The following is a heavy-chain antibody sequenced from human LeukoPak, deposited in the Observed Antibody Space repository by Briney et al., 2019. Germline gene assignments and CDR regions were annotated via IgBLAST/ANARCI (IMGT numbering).Heavy chain of an antibody. D-gene: IGHD1-7*01. Sequence: GGSLRLSCAASGFTFSVYWMSRVRQAPGKGLEWVANINQDGSATWYVDSVRGRFTFSRDNAKNSLYLQMNSLRVEDTAVYYCARSDGIGTTDYWGQGTLVAVSS. CDR3: ARSDGIGTTDY. J-gene: IGHJ4*02. CDR2: INQDGSAT. V-gene: IGHV3-7*01. CDR1: GFTFSVYW.